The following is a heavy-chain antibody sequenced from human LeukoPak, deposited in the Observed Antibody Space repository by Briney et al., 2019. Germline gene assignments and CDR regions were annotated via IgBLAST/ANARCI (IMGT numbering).Heavy chain of an antibody. CDR3: ARDKLETVSFRRFDP. D-gene: IGHD4-11*01. CDR2: IIPIFGTA. CDR1: GGTFSSYA. V-gene: IGHV1-69*01. Sequence: SVKVSCKASGGTFSSYAISWVRQAPGQGLEWMGGIIPIFGTANYAQKFQGRVTITADESTSTAYMELSSLRSGDTAVYYCARDKLETVSFRRFDPWGQGTLVTVSS. J-gene: IGHJ5*02.